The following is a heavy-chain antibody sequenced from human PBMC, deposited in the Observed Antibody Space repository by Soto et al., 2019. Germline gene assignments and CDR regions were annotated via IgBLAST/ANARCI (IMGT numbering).Heavy chain of an antibody. CDR3: ARDNGPIAQPHFDY. V-gene: IGHV4-30-4*01. J-gene: IGHJ4*02. CDR1: GGSISSGDYY. D-gene: IGHD2-8*01. Sequence: QVQLQESGPGLVKPSQTLSLTCTVSGGSISSGDYYWSWIRQPPGKGLEWIGYIYYSGSTYYNPSLKSRVTISVDTAKNQFALKLSSVTAADTDVYYCARDNGPIAQPHFDYWGQGTLVTVSS. CDR2: IYYSGST.